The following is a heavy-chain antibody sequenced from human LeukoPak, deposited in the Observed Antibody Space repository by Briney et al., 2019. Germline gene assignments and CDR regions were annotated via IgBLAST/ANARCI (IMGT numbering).Heavy chain of an antibody. CDR3: ARDFWGAAANTTDYYYYMDV. V-gene: IGHV3-7*01. CDR1: GFTFSSYW. CDR2: IKQDGGEK. D-gene: IGHD6-13*01. J-gene: IGHJ6*03. Sequence: PGGSLRLSCAASGFTFSSYWMSWVRQTPGKGLEWVANIKQDGGEKYYVDSVKGRFTISRDNAKNSLYLQMNSLRAEDTAVYYCARDFWGAAANTTDYYYYMDVWGKGTTVTISS.